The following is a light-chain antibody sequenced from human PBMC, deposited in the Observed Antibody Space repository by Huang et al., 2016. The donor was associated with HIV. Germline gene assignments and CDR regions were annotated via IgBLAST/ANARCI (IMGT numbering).Light chain of an antibody. V-gene: IGKV1-39*01. J-gene: IGKJ2*01. CDR3: QQSYGIPRT. CDR1: QNISKY. CDR2: GTS. Sequence: DFQMTQSPSSLSSSVGEPVIITCRARQNISKYLNWYQQVPGRAPNLLIYGTSNWQRGVSLMRFSGRASGTDFTLTITSRQPEDAATYFCQQSYGIPRTFGLGT.